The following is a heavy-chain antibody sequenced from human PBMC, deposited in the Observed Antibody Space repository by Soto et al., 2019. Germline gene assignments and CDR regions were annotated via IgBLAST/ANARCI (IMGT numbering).Heavy chain of an antibody. V-gene: IGHV4-30-4*01. J-gene: IGHJ5*02. CDR3: VRETGTRLLFDP. D-gene: IGHD1-7*01. CDR1: GGSIRGGDYY. CDR2: IYYSGST. Sequence: PSETLSLTCTVSGGSIRGGDYYWSWIRQPPGKGLEWIGYIYYSGSTYYNPSLKSRVTISVDTSKNQFSLKLSSVAAADTAVYYCVRETGTRLLFDPWGQGTLVTVSS.